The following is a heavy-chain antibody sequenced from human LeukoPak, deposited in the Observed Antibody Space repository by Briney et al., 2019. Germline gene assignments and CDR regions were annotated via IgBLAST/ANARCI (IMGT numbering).Heavy chain of an antibody. V-gene: IGHV1-58*01. Sequence: ASVKVSCKASGFTFASSAVQWVRQARGQRLEWIGWIVVGSGNTNYAQKFQERVTITRDMSTSTAYMELSSLRSEDTAVYYCARFGVRGVEVDYWGQGALVTVSS. CDR2: IVVGSGNT. CDR3: ARFGVRGVEVDY. J-gene: IGHJ4*02. D-gene: IGHD3-10*01. CDR1: GFTFASSA.